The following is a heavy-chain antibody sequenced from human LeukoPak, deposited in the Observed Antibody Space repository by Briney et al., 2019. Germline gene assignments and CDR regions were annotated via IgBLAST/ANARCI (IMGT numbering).Heavy chain of an antibody. Sequence: ASVKVSCKASGYTFTSYYMHWVRQAPGQGLEWMGWINPNSGGRKYAQKFEGRVTMTRDTSISTAYMELSRLRSDDTAVYYCARVVNGDGVLQWFGEFMPFDPWGQGTLVTVCS. D-gene: IGHD3-10*01. CDR1: GYTFTSYY. V-gene: IGHV1-2*02. J-gene: IGHJ5*02. CDR3: ARVVNGDGVLQWFGEFMPFDP. CDR2: INPNSGGR.